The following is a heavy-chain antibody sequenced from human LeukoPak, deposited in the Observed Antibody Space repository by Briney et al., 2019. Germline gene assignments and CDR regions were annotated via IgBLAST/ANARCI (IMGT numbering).Heavy chain of an antibody. CDR1: GFTFSSYA. J-gene: IGHJ4*02. Sequence: GGSLRLSCAASGFTFSSYAMSWGRQAPGKGLEWVSAISGSGGSTYYADSVKGRFTISRDNSKNTLYLQMNSLRAADTAVYYCAKDLLPWFGALSPRIPSDYWGQGTLVTVSS. V-gene: IGHV3-23*01. CDR3: AKDLLPWFGALSPRIPSDY. CDR2: ISGSGGST. D-gene: IGHD3-10*01.